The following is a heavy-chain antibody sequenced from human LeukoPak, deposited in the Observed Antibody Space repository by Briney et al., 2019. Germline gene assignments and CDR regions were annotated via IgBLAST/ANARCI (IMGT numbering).Heavy chain of an antibody. J-gene: IGHJ4*02. CDR3: AREAQDYYDSSGYSDY. D-gene: IGHD3-22*01. CDR1: GFTFSSYE. Sequence: PGGSLRLSCAASGFTFSSYEMNWVRQAPGKGLEWVSYISSSGSTIYHADSVKGRLTVSRDNAKNSLYLQMNSLRAEDTAVYYCAREAQDYYDSSGYSDYWGQGTLVPVSS. V-gene: IGHV3-48*03. CDR2: ISSSGSTI.